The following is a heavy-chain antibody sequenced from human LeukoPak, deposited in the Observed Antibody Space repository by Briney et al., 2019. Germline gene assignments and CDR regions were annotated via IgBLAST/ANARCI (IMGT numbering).Heavy chain of an antibody. CDR3: ATFSFGDYYYYGMDV. J-gene: IGHJ6*02. CDR2: ISGSGGST. V-gene: IGHV3-23*01. Sequence: QPGASLRLSCAGSGCTFSSYAMSWVRQAPGKGLEWVSAISGSGGSTYYADSVKGRFTISRDNSKNTLYLQMNSLRAEDTAVYYCATFSFGDYYYYGMDVWGQRTTVTVSS. D-gene: IGHD2-2*01. CDR1: GCTFSSYA.